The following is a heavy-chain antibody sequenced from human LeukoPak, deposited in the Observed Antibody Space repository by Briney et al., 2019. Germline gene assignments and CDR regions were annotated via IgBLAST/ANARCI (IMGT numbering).Heavy chain of an antibody. Sequence: SETLSLTCTVSGGSMDYYYWTWIRQPPGKGLEWIGYVSWNGRNNYNPSLRGRVTISVDTSRGQFSLNLTSVTAADTAVYYCARIPDISGWPFDYWGQGALVTVSS. CDR3: ARIPDISGWPFDY. D-gene: IGHD6-19*01. CDR1: GGSMDYYY. J-gene: IGHJ4*02. CDR2: VSWNGRN. V-gene: IGHV4-59*01.